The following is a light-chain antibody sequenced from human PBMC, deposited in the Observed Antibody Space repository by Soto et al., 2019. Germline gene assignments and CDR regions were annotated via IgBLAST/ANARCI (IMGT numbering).Light chain of an antibody. CDR1: QSVGNN. J-gene: IGKJ4*01. V-gene: IGKV3-15*01. Sequence: EIVMTQSPVTLSVSPGGRATLSCRASQSVGNNLAWYQQKPGQAPRLLIYAASSRATGLSASFTGSGSGTEFTLTVDSLQSEDFAVYFCQQYSHWPLTFGGGTKVEIK. CDR3: QQYSHWPLT. CDR2: AAS.